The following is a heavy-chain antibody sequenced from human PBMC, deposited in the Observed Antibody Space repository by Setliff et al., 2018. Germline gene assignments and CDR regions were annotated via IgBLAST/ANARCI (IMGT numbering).Heavy chain of an antibody. Sequence: GASVKVSCKASGYTFTGYYMHWVRQAPGQGLEWMGWINPNSGGTNYAQKFQGRVTMTRDTSISTAYMELSRLRSDDTAVYYCATVKGATGGLYYFDYWGQGTLVTVSS. D-gene: IGHD1-26*01. CDR3: ATVKGATGGLYYFDY. V-gene: IGHV1-2*02. CDR2: INPNSGGT. J-gene: IGHJ4*02. CDR1: GYTFTGYY.